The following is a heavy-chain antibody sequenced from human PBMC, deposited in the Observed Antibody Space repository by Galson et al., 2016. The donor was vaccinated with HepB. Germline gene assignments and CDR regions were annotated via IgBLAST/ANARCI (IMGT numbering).Heavy chain of an antibody. Sequence: PALVKPTQTLTLTCTFSGFSLRTSGVGVGWIRQPPGKALEWLALIYWDDDKRYSPSLKSRLTITKDTSKDQVVLTMANMDPVDTATYYCAHLEYYDTSGSYYGSNWFDPWGQGTLVTVSA. CDR2: IYWDDDK. D-gene: IGHD3-22*01. CDR3: AHLEYYDTSGSYYGSNWFDP. V-gene: IGHV2-5*02. J-gene: IGHJ5*02. CDR1: GFSLRTSGVG.